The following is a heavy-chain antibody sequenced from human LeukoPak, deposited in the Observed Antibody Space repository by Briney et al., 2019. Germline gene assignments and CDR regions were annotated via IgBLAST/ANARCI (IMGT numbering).Heavy chain of an antibody. CDR2: IKQDGSEK. Sequence: GGSLRLSCAASGFTFSSYWMSWVRQAPGKGLEWVANIKQDGSEKYYVDSVKGRFTISRDNAKNSLYLQMNSLRAEDTAVYYCARENSQLLWFGEPTSYFDYWGQGTLVTVSS. V-gene: IGHV3-7*01. CDR3: ARENSQLLWFGEPTSYFDY. D-gene: IGHD3-10*01. J-gene: IGHJ4*02. CDR1: GFTFSSYW.